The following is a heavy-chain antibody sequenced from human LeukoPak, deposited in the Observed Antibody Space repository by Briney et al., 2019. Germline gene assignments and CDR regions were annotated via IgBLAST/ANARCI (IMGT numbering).Heavy chain of an antibody. J-gene: IGHJ4*02. CDR2: IGGSGGST. CDR3: AKFKSSGWLYSFDY. Sequence: GSLRLSCAASGFTFSSYAMSWVRQAPGKGLEWVSAIGGSGGSTYYADSVKGRFTISRDDSKNTLYLQMNSLRAEDTAVYYCAKFKSSGWLYSFDYWGQGTLVTVSS. D-gene: IGHD6-19*01. CDR1: GFTFSSYA. V-gene: IGHV3-23*01.